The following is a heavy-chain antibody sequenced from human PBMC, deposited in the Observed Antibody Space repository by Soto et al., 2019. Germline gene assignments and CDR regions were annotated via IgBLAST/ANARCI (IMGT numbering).Heavy chain of an antibody. CDR1: GFSLSNARMG. D-gene: IGHD5-12*01. Sequence: QVTLKESGPVLVKPTETLTLTCTVSGFSLSNARMGVSWIRQPPGKALEWLAHIFSNDEKSYSTSLKSRLTSSKDTSKSQVVLTMTNMDPVDTATYYCARIRGDIVATNWFDPWGQGTLVTVSS. V-gene: IGHV2-26*01. CDR2: IFSNDEK. CDR3: ARIRGDIVATNWFDP. J-gene: IGHJ5*02.